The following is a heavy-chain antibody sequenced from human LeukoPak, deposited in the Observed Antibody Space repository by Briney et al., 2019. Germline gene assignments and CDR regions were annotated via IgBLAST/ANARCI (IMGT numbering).Heavy chain of an antibody. CDR2: ISSSGSTI. CDR1: GFTFSDYY. Sequence: KAGGSLRLSCAASGFTFSDYYMSWIRQAPGKGLEWVSYISSSGSTIYYADSVKGRFTISRDNAKNSLYLQMNSLRAEDTAVYYCARALGDYVWGSYRTAEYFQHWGQGTLVTVSS. V-gene: IGHV3-11*04. J-gene: IGHJ1*01. D-gene: IGHD3-16*02. CDR3: ARALGDYVWGSYRTAEYFQH.